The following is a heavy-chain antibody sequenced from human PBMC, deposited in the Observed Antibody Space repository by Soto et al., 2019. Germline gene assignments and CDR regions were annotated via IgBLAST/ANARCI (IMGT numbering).Heavy chain of an antibody. CDR3: ASHYDMWSGYLSPVDY. Sequence: QVQLVESGGVLVKPGGSLRLSCAASGYTFSDYYMSWIRQAPGKGLEWISYIDTSGTKIYYADSVKGRFPITRDNAKKSLYLEMNSLRDEDTAVYYCASHYDMWSGYLSPVDYWGQGTLVTVSS. CDR2: IDTSGTKI. CDR1: GYTFSDYY. D-gene: IGHD3-3*01. V-gene: IGHV3-11*01. J-gene: IGHJ4*02.